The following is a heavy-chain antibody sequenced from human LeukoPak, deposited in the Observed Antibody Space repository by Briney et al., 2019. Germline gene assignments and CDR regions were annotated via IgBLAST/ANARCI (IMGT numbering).Heavy chain of an antibody. J-gene: IGHJ4*02. CDR2: ISGSGGST. V-gene: IGHV3-23*01. D-gene: IGHD5-12*01. CDR1: GFTFSSYA. CDR3: ARDRGYSGYGLH. Sequence: PGGSLRLSCAASGFTFSSYAMSWVRQAPGKGLEWVSAISGSGGSTYYADSVKGRFTISRDNSKNTLYLQMNSLRAEDTAVYYCARDRGYSGYGLHWGQGTLVTVSS.